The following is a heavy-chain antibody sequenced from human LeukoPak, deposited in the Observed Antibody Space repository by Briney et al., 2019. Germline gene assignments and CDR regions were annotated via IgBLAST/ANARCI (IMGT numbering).Heavy chain of an antibody. CDR3: ARDGPVVGAVDY. CDR1: GGSISSYY. J-gene: IGHJ4*02. V-gene: IGHV4-59*01. Sequence: SETLSLTCTVSGGSISSYYWSWIRQPPGKGLEWIGYIYYSGSTNYNPSLKSRVTISVDTSKNQSSLKLSSVTAADTAVYYCARDGPVVGAVDYWGQGTLVTVSS. D-gene: IGHD1-26*01. CDR2: IYYSGST.